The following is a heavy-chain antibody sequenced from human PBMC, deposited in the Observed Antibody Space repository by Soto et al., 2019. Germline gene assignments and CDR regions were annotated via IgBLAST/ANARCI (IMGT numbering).Heavy chain of an antibody. V-gene: IGHV3-7*05. D-gene: IGHD3-3*01. Sequence: GGSLRLSCIGSGFTFGNYWMSWVRQAPGKGLEWVANIKPDGSDKYYEESVKGRFTISRDNAKNSLYLQMNSLRAEDTAVYYCARDDPFAAFDIWGQGTTVTVSS. CDR1: GFTFGNYW. CDR3: ARDDPFAAFDI. CDR2: IKPDGSDK. J-gene: IGHJ3*02.